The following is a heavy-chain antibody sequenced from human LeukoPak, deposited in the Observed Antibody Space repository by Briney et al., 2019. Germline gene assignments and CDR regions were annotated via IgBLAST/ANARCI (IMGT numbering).Heavy chain of an antibody. V-gene: IGHV3-30-3*01. Sequence: GGSLRLSCAASGFTFSGYAMHWVRQAPGKGLEWVSVISYDGSNKYYADSVKGRFTVSRDNSKNTLYLQMNSLRAEDTAVYYCAREVGQLDPWGQGTLVTVSS. CDR1: GFTFSGYA. J-gene: IGHJ5*02. D-gene: IGHD3-10*01. CDR3: AREVGQLDP. CDR2: ISYDGSNK.